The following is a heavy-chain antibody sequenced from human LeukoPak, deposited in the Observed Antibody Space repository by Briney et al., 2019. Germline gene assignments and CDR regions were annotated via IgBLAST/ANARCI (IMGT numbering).Heavy chain of an antibody. CDR1: GFTFSSYA. CDR2: ISYDGSNK. Sequence: GGSLRLSCAASGFTFSSYAMHWVRQAPGKGLEWVAVISYDGSNKYYADSVKGRFTISRDNSKNTLYLQMNSLRAEDTAVYYCARDRSRYCSSTSCYTFYIWGQATLVTVSS. V-gene: IGHV3-30-3*01. J-gene: IGHJ4*02. CDR3: ARDRSRYCSSTSCYTFYI. D-gene: IGHD2-2*02.